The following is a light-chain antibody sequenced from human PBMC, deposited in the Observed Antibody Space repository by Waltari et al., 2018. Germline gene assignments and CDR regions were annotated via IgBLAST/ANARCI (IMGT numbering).Light chain of an antibody. J-gene: IGKJ4*01. CDR3: QQVNTFAPT. Sequence: QLTQSPSSLSASVGDRVTINCRTSKDISSYLVWYQHKPGKAPKPLIYDASELKSGVPSRFSGSGSGTNFTLTIRSLEPEDFATYYCQQVNTFAPTFGGGTKVDI. CDR1: KDISSY. V-gene: IGKV1-13*02. CDR2: DAS.